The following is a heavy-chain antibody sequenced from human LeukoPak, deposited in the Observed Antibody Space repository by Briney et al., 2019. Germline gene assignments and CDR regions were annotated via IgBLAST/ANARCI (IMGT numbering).Heavy chain of an antibody. J-gene: IGHJ4*02. V-gene: IGHV3-64D*06. Sequence: GSLRLSCSASGFTFSSYAMHWVRQAPGKGLEYVSAISSNGGSTYYADSVKGRFTISSDNSKNTLYLQMSSLRAEDTAVYYCVTLGGFRSSSSGILFDYWGQGTLVTVSS. CDR2: ISSNGGST. CDR1: GFTFSSYA. CDR3: VTLGGFRSSSSGILFDY. D-gene: IGHD6-6*01.